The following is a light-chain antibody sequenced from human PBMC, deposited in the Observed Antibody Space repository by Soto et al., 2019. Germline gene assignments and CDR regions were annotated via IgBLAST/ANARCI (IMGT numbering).Light chain of an antibody. Sequence: DIVMTQSPLSLPVTPGEPASISCRSSQSLLHSNGYNYLDWYLQKPGQSPQLLIYLGSNRASGVPDRFSGRGPGTDFTLKISRVEAEDVGVYYCMQALQPLTFGGGTKVDIK. CDR3: MQALQPLT. V-gene: IGKV2-28*01. CDR2: LGS. CDR1: QSLLHSNGYNY. J-gene: IGKJ4*01.